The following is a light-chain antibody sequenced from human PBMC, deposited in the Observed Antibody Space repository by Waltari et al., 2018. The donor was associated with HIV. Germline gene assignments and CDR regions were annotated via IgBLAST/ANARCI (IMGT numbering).Light chain of an antibody. CDR3: LLSYGGARV. CDR1: TGAVTSDHY. CDR2: DTS. J-gene: IGLJ2*01. Sequence: QAVVTQEPSLTVSPGGTVTLTCDSSTGAVTSDHYPYWFQRTPGQAPRTLIYDTSNKHSWTPARFSGSLLVGKAALTLSGAQPEDEAEYYCLLSYGGARVFGGGTKLTVL. V-gene: IGLV7-46*01.